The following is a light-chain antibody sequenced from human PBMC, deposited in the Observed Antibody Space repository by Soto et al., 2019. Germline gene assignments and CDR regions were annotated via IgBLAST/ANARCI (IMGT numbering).Light chain of an antibody. CDR2: LNSDGSH. Sequence: QLVLTQSPSASASLGTSVKLTCTLSSGHSNYAIAWHQQQPNKGPRYLMRLNSDGSHNKGDGIPERFSGSSSGAERYLTISRLQSEDEADYYCQTWGPDIDVIFGGGTKLTVL. V-gene: IGLV4-69*02. CDR3: QTWGPDIDVI. CDR1: SGHSNYA. J-gene: IGLJ2*01.